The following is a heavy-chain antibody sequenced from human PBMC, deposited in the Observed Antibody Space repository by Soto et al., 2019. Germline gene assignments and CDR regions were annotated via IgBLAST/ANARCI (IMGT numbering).Heavy chain of an antibody. Sequence: QITLKESGPTLVKPTQTLTLTCTFSGFSLSTSGVGVGWIRQPPGKALEWLALIYWDDDKRYSPSLKSRLTSTKDTYKNQVVLTMTNMDPVDTATYYCEHRLVGGSYLPQGFDPWGQGTLVTVSS. CDR1: GFSLSTSGVG. J-gene: IGHJ5*02. CDR2: IYWDDDK. CDR3: EHRLVGGSYLPQGFDP. V-gene: IGHV2-5*02. D-gene: IGHD1-26*01.